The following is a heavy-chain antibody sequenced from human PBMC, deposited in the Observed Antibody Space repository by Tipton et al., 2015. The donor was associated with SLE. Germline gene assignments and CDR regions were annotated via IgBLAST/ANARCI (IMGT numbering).Heavy chain of an antibody. CDR1: GFTFSRNG. D-gene: IGHD2-21*01. V-gene: IGHV3-30*19. CDR2: ISYDGSNK. CDR3: ARDVGHIVVVIANYGMDV. Sequence: SLRLSCAASGFTFSRNGMHWVRQAPGKGLEWVAVISYDGSNKYYADSVKGRFTISRDNSKNTLYLQMDSLRAEDTAVYYCARDVGHIVVVIANYGMDVWGQGTTVTVSS. J-gene: IGHJ6*02.